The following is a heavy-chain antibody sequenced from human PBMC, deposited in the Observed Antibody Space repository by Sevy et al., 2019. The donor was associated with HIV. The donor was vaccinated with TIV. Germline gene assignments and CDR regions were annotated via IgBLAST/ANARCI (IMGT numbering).Heavy chain of an antibody. Sequence: GGSLRLSCAVSGFSFDSYGMSWVRQAPGKGLEWVSAISGSGTRTYYADSVKGRFIISRDNSKNTLDLQMNSLRAEDKAIYYSAKGGGGHYDPDEIAYYFYYYNMDVWGKGTTVTVSS. D-gene: IGHD3-22*01. CDR3: AKGGGGHYDPDEIAYYFYYYNMDV. CDR1: GFSFDSYG. J-gene: IGHJ6*03. V-gene: IGHV3-23*01. CDR2: ISGSGTRT.